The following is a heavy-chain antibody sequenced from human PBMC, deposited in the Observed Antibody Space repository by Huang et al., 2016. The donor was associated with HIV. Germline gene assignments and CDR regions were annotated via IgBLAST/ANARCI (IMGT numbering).Heavy chain of an antibody. D-gene: IGHD4-17*01. CDR2: IIPMVGTP. V-gene: IGHV1-69*13. CDR1: GGTFSKYA. CDR3: ARGQLGSYGDYDVLY. Sequence: QVQLVQSGAEVKTPGSSVKVSCKASGGTFSKYAISWVRQDPGQGIEWMGGIIPMVGTPNYARKFQGRVTSTAADSTSTTYVEVSSLRSEDTALYYCARGQLGSYGDYDVLYWGQGTLVTVSS. J-gene: IGHJ4*02.